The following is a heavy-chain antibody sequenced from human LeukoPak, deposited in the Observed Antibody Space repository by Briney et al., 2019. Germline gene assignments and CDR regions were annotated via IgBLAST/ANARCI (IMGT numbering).Heavy chain of an antibody. V-gene: IGHV3-30*02. D-gene: IGHD3-10*01. CDR3: AKEGYGSGSHSYYYYYMDV. CDR1: GFTFSSYG. CDR2: IRYDGSNK. J-gene: IGHJ6*03. Sequence: GGSLRLSCAASGFTFSSYGMHWVRQAPGKGLEWVAFIRYDGSNKYYADSVKGRFTISRDNSKDTLYLQMNSLRAEDTAVYYCAKEGYGSGSHSYYYYYMDVWGKGTTVTISS.